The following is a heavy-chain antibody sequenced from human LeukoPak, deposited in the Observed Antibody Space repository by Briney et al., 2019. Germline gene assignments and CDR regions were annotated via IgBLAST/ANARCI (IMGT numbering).Heavy chain of an antibody. CDR2: INPNSGGT. CDR3: ARVVPAAVAFDY. CDR1: GYTFTGYY. V-gene: IGHV1-2*02. Sequence: ASVKVSCKASGYTFTGYYMHWVRHAPGQGLEWMGWINPNSGGTNYAQKFQGRVTMTRDTSISTAYMELSRLRSDDTAVYYCARVVPAAVAFDYWGQGTLVTVSS. J-gene: IGHJ4*02. D-gene: IGHD2-2*01.